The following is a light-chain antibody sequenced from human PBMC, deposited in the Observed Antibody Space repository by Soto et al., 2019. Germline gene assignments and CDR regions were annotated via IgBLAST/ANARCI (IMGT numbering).Light chain of an antibody. CDR3: QQYGSSPRT. CDR2: AAS. CDR1: QSVSSN. V-gene: IGKV3-20*01. Sequence: EIVMTQSPATLSVSPGERATLSCRASQSVSSNLAWYQQRPGQAPRLLIYAASSRATGIPDRFSGSGSGTDFTLTISRLEPEDFAVYYCQQYGSSPRTFGRGTKVDIK. J-gene: IGKJ1*01.